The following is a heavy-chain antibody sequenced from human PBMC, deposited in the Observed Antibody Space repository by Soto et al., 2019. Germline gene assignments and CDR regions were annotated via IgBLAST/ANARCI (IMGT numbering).Heavy chain of an antibody. CDR3: AHPYVSADSSAYYYYFDC. CDR2: IYWDGDE. Sequence: QITLKESGLTLVKPTQTLTLTCTFSGFSLSTSGVGVGWIRQPPGKALEWLALIYWDGDERYNPSLKNRLTITKDPAKNQVVLTMTNLDPVDTATYYCAHPYVSADSSAYYYYFDCWGQGTLVTVSS. V-gene: IGHV2-5*02. J-gene: IGHJ4*02. CDR1: GFSLSTSGVG. D-gene: IGHD3-22*01.